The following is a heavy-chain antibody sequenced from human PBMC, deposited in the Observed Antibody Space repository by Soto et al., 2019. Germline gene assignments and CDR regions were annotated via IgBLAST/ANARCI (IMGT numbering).Heavy chain of an antibody. CDR2: IIPIFGTA. J-gene: IGHJ4*02. Sequence: QVQLVQSGAEVKKPGSSVKVSCKASGGTFSSYAISWVRQAPGQGLEWMGGIIPIFGTANYAQKFQGRVTITADESTSTAYLELSSLSAEDTAVYYCARVGGSSRSLGHFDYWGQGTLVTVSS. CDR3: ARVGGSSRSLGHFDY. V-gene: IGHV1-69*01. CDR1: GGTFSSYA. D-gene: IGHD6-13*01.